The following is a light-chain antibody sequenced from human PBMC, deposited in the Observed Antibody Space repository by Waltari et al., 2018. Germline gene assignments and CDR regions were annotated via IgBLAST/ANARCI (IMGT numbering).Light chain of an antibody. Sequence: EIVLTQSPGTLSLSPGERATLSCRATQSVSSNYLAWYQQKPGQAPRLLIYGASSRATGIPDRVSGSGSGTDFSLFISRLEPEDFAVYYCQQYGSSPVTFGQGTKLEIK. V-gene: IGKV3-20*01. CDR2: GAS. CDR3: QQYGSSPVT. CDR1: QSVSSNY. J-gene: IGKJ2*01.